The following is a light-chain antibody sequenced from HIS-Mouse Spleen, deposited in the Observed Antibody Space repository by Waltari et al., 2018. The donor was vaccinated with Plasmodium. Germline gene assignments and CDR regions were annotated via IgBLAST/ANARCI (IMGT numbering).Light chain of an antibody. J-gene: IGKJ2*01. Sequence: EIVLTQSPGTLSLSPGERATLSCRASQSVSSSYLAWYQQKPGQAPRLLIYGASSRATGIPDRFSCSGSGTDFTLTISRLGPEDFAVYYCQQYSSSPYTFGQGTKLEIK. V-gene: IGKV3-20*01. CDR3: QQYSSSPYT. CDR2: GAS. CDR1: QSVSSSY.